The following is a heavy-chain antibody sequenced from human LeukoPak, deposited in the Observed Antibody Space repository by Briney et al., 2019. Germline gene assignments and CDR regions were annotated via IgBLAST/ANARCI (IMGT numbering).Heavy chain of an antibody. CDR2: IYTSGST. CDR1: GGSISSYY. CDR3: ARDLRVRGYSGYDSPFGMDV. D-gene: IGHD5-12*01. V-gene: IGHV4-4*07. J-gene: IGHJ6*02. Sequence: SETLSLTCTVSGGSISSYYWSWIRRPAGKGLEWIGRIYTSGSTNYNPSLKGRVTMSVDTSKNQFSLKLSSVTAADTAVYYCARDLRVRGYSGYDSPFGMDVWGQGTTVTVSS.